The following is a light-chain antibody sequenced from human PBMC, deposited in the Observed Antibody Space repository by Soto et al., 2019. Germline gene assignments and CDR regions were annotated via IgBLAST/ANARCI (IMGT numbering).Light chain of an antibody. V-gene: IGKV1-39*01. CDR3: QQRYSTART. J-gene: IGKJ1*01. Sequence: DIQMTQSPSSLSASVGDRVTITCRASQSITSYLNWYQQKPGKAPKLLIYAASSLQSGVTSRFSGSGSLKYFTLTTSRLQPEDFATYYYQQRYSTARTFGQGTKVEIK. CDR1: QSITSY. CDR2: AAS.